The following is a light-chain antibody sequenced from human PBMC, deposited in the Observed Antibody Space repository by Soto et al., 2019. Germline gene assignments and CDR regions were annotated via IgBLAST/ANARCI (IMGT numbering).Light chain of an antibody. Sequence: QSVLTQSPSATGYPGQSVAISCTGTSSDVGNYKYVSWYQQHPGKAPKLMIYEVSKRPSGVPDRFSGSKSGNTASLTVSGLQVEDEADYYCSSYAGSNLWVFGGGTKVTVL. CDR2: EVS. CDR1: SSDVGNYKY. CDR3: SSYAGSNLWV. V-gene: IGLV2-8*01. J-gene: IGLJ3*02.